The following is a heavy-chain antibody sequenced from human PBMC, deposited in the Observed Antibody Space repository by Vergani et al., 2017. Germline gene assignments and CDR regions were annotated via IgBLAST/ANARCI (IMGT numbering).Heavy chain of an antibody. CDR1: GFTFSSYA. D-gene: IGHD3-16*01. J-gene: IGHJ4*02. V-gene: IGHV3-23*01. CDR2: ITGSGGST. Sequence: EVQLLECGGALVQRGGSLRLSCATAGFTFSSYAARWVRQAPGKGLEWVSGITGSGGSTYYADSVKGRFTITRDNSKNTLDLQMNSLRAEDTAIYYCAKDLATFDHWGQGTLVTVSS. CDR3: AKDLATFDH.